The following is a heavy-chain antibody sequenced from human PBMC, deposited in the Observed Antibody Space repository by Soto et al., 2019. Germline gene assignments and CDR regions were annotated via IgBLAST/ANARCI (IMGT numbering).Heavy chain of an antibody. J-gene: IGHJ4*02. D-gene: IGHD4-17*01. CDR1: GYSFNTYW. CDR2: IYPGDSDT. CDR3: ARRSAYDNGDYVYFEY. Sequence: GESLKISCKGSGYSFNTYWIAWVRQMPGKGLEWMGIIYPGDSDTRYSPSFQGQVTISADKSISTAYLQWSHLKASDAAIYYCARRSAYDNGDYVYFEYWGQGALVTVSS. V-gene: IGHV5-51*01.